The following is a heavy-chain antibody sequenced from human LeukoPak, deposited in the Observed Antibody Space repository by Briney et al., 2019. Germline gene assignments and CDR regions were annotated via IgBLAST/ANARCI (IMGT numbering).Heavy chain of an antibody. D-gene: IGHD1-1*01. J-gene: IGHJ4*02. CDR3: ARNRWMDY. CDR1: GYTFTDYY. V-gene: IGHV1-2*02. Sequence: GASVNVSCTPSGYTFTDYYMHWVRQAPGQGLEWMGWINPNSGTNYAQKFQGRVTMTRDTSISTAYMELTRLTSDATAVYYCARNRWMDYWGQGTLVTVSS. CDR2: INPNSGT.